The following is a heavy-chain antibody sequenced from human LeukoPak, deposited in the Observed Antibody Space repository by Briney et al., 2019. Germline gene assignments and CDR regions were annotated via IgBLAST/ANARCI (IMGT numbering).Heavy chain of an antibody. J-gene: IGHJ4*02. CDR3: ARGNGSGWYPDY. CDR2: IWYDGSNK. D-gene: IGHD6-19*01. CDR1: GFTFSSYG. V-gene: IGHV3-33*01. Sequence: PGGSLRLSCAASGFTFSSYGMHWVRQAPGKGLEWVAVIWYDGSNKYYADSVKGRFTISRDNSKNTLYLQMNSLRAEDTAVYYCARGNGSGWYPDYWGQGTLVTVSS.